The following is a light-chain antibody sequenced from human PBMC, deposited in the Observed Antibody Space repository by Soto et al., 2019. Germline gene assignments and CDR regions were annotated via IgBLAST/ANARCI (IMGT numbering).Light chain of an antibody. J-gene: IGLJ1*01. CDR2: DVT. CDR1: SSDIGGYNS. Sequence: QPVLTQSPSASGSPGQSVTISCTGTSSDIGGYNSVSWYQQHPGKAPKVIIYDVTKRPSGVPDRFSGSKSGNTASLTVSALQAEDEADYYCSSYTDRKNLVFGTGTKLTVL. CDR3: SSYTDRKNLV. V-gene: IGLV2-8*01.